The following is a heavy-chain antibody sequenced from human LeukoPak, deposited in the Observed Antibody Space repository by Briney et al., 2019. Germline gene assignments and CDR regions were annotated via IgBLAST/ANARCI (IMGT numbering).Heavy chain of an antibody. V-gene: IGHV1-8*01. D-gene: IGHD3-3*01. CDR2: MNPNSGNT. J-gene: IGHJ5*02. CDR3: ARDGYNFGVARSWFDP. Sequence: ASVKVSCKASGYTFTGYDINWVRQATGQGLEWMGWMNPNSGNTGYAQKFQGRVTMTRNTSISTAYMELSSLRSEDTAVYYCARDGYNFGVARSWFDPWGQGTLVTVSS. CDR1: GYTFTGYD.